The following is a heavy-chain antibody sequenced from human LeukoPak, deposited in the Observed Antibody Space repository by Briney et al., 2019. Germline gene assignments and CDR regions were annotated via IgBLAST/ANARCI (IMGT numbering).Heavy chain of an antibody. D-gene: IGHD2-15*01. CDR3: ARDGYCSGGSCLGMDV. CDR1: GFTFSDYA. CDR2: INSGGAI. J-gene: IGHJ6*02. Sequence: GGSLRLSCAASGFTFSDYAMTWVRQAPGKGLEWVSTINSGGAINYADSVKGRFTISRDNSKNTLYLQMNSLRAEDTAVYYCARDGYCSGGSCLGMDVWGQGTTVTVSS. V-gene: IGHV3-66*01.